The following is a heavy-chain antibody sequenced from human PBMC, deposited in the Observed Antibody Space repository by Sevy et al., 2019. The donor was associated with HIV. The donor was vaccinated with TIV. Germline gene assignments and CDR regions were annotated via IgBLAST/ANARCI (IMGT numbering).Heavy chain of an antibody. CDR3: ARSIASVLPGPLGLFFRVYSNWFGP. Sequence: SETLSLTCAVYGGSFSDYHWSWIRQPPGGGLEWIGEISHIGSTNYNPSLKSRVTMSLDTSTNQFSLKLKSMTAADTAVYYCARSIASVLPGPLGLFFRVYSNWFGPWGQGTLVTVSS. D-gene: IGHD6-13*01. CDR2: ISHIGST. V-gene: IGHV4-34*01. CDR1: GGSFSDYH. J-gene: IGHJ5*02.